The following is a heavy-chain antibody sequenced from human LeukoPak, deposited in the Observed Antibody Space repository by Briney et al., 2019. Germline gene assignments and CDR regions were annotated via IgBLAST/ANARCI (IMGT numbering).Heavy chain of an antibody. J-gene: IGHJ4*02. CDR1: GYTFTSYG. V-gene: IGHV1-18*01. CDR2: ISAYNGNT. CDR3: ARVVRDLDIVVVPAAIPTAYLYFDY. D-gene: IGHD2-2*02. Sequence: ASVKVSCKASGYTFTSYGISWVRQAPGQGLEWMGWISAYNGNTNYAQKLQGRVTMTTDTSTSTAYMELRSLRSDDTAVYYCARVVRDLDIVVVPAAIPTAYLYFDYWGQGTLVTVSS.